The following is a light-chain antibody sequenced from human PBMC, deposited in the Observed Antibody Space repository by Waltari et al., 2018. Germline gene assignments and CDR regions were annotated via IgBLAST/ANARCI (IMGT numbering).Light chain of an antibody. V-gene: IGKV3-20*01. J-gene: IGKJ4*01. Sequence: ELVLTQSPGTLSLSPGERATLSCRASQSVSSNSLAGYQQKPGQAPRLLIYGASSRATGIPDRFSGSWSGTDFTLTISRLEPEDSANYYCQQYNNSPPGLTFGGGTKVEIK. CDR1: QSVSSNS. CDR3: QQYNNSPPGLT. CDR2: GAS.